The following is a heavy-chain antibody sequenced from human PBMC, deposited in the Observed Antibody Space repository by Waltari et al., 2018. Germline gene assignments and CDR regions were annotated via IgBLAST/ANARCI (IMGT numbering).Heavy chain of an antibody. Sequence: EVQLVQSGAEVKKPGESLKISCKGSGYSFTNYWIGWVRQMSGKGLEWMGIIYPGDSDITYSPSVHGQFTFSTDKSISTAYLQWSSLKASDTAIYYCAKLNDSNAYYRGFDYWGQGTLVTVSS. CDR2: IYPGDSDI. D-gene: IGHD3-22*01. CDR1: GYSFTNYW. V-gene: IGHV5-51*03. J-gene: IGHJ4*02. CDR3: AKLNDSNAYYRGFDY.